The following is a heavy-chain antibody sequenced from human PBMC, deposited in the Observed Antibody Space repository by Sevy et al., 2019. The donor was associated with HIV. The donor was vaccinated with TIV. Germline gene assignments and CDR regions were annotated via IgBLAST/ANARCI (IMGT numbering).Heavy chain of an antibody. J-gene: IGHJ4*02. Sequence: SETLSLTCTVSXXXITSLYWXWIRXPXGKGLEWIXNXYNXGHINYNPSLKSRVTLSLDTSKNQFSLRLSSVTAADTAMYYCAGXNXWGXGYXWGQGTLVTVSS. D-gene: IGHD3-16*01. CDR3: AGXNXWGXGYX. V-gene: IGHV4-59*08. CDR1: XXXITSLY. CDR2: XYNXGHI.